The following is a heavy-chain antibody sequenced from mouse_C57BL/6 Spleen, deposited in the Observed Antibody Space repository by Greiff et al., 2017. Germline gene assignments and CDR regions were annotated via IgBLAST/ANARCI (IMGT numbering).Heavy chain of an antibody. V-gene: IGHV1-55*01. J-gene: IGHJ4*01. Sequence: VQLQQPGAELVKPGASVKMSCKASGYTFTSYWITWVKQRPGQGLAWIGDIYPGSGSTNYNEKFKSKATLTVDTSSSTAYMQLSSLTSEDSAVYYCARPDGYYTYYAMDYWGQGASGTVSS. CDR1: GYTFTSYW. CDR2: IYPGSGST. CDR3: ARPDGYYTYYAMDY. D-gene: IGHD2-3*01.